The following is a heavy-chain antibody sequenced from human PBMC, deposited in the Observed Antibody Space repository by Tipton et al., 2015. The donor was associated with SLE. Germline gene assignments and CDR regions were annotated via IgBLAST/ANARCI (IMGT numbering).Heavy chain of an antibody. D-gene: IGHD7-27*01. Sequence: SLRLSCAAAGFAVSNIYMTWVRRAPGKGLEWVSVIYSDGSTYYGQSVKGRFTISRDNSKNTLYLQMNSLRAEDTAVYYCARGHLGIGAYDIRGQGTMVTVSS. CDR1: GFAVSNIY. V-gene: IGHV3-66*02. J-gene: IGHJ3*02. CDR3: ARGHLGIGAYDI. CDR2: IYSDGST.